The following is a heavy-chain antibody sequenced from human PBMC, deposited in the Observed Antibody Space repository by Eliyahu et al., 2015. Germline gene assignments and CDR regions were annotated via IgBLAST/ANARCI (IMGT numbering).Heavy chain of an antibody. CDR3: ARDRPTGFLEWLSYMDV. Sequence: EVQLVESGGGLVQPGGSLXLSCAXSGFTFSTYSMNWVRQAPGKGLEWISYISSSASTIYYADSVKGRFTISRDNAKNSLYLQMNSLRAEDTAVYYCARDRPTGFLEWLSYMDVWGNGTTVTVSS. J-gene: IGHJ6*03. V-gene: IGHV3-48*01. CDR1: GFTFSTYS. CDR2: ISSSASTI. D-gene: IGHD3-3*01.